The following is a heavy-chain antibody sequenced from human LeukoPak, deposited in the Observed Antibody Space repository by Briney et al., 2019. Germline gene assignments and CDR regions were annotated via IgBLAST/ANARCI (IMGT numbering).Heavy chain of an antibody. CDR2: ISYDGSNK. D-gene: IGHD3-10*01. Sequence: PGGSLRLSCAASGFTFSSYAMHWVRQAPGKGLEWVAVISYDGSNKYYADSVKGRFTISRDNSKNTLYLQMNSLRAEDTAVYYCARYGSGINSMDVWGKGTTVTVSS. J-gene: IGHJ6*03. CDR3: ARYGSGINSMDV. CDR1: GFTFSSYA. V-gene: IGHV3-30*04.